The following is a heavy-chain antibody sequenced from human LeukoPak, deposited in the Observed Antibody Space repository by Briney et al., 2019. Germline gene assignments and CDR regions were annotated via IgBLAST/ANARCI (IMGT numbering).Heavy chain of an antibody. Sequence: GGSLRLSCAASGFTFSSYAMSWVRQAPGKGLEWVSAISGSGGSTYYADSVKGRFTISRDNSKDTLYLQMNSLRAEDTAVYYCAKIPIVLMVYAIGYFDYWGQGTLVTVSS. CDR2: ISGSGGST. CDR3: AKIPIVLMVYAIGYFDY. V-gene: IGHV3-23*01. J-gene: IGHJ4*02. D-gene: IGHD2-8*01. CDR1: GFTFSSYA.